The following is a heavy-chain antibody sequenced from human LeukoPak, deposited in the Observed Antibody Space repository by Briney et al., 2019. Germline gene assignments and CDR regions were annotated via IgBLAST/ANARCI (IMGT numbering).Heavy chain of an antibody. Sequence: GESLKISCKGSGYSFTSYWIGWVRQMPGKGLEWMGIIYPGDSDIRYSPSFQGQVTISVDRSISTAYLQWSNLKASDTAIYYCARRAGYCSGGSCPANWFGPWGQGTLVTVSS. CDR3: ARRAGYCSGGSCPANWFGP. CDR1: GYSFTSYW. D-gene: IGHD2-15*01. J-gene: IGHJ5*02. CDR2: IYPGDSDI. V-gene: IGHV5-51*01.